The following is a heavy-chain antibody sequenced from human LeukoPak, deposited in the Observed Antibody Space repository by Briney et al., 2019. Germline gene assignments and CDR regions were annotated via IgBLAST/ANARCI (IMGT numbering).Heavy chain of an antibody. CDR1: GFTFSSYG. D-gene: IGHD3-3*01. CDR2: IWYDGSNK. CDR3: AKDRSYDFLGY. V-gene: IGHV3-33*06. Sequence: GRSLRLSCAASGFTFSSYGMHWVRQAPGKGLEGVAVIWYDGSNKYYADSVKGRFTISRDNSKNTLYLQMNSLRAEDTAVYYCAKDRSYDFLGYWGQGTLVTVSS. J-gene: IGHJ4*02.